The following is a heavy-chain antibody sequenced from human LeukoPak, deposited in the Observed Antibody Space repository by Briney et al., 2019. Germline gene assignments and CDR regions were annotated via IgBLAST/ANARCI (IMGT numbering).Heavy chain of an antibody. CDR3: ARLPTTAAYDY. D-gene: IGHD4/OR15-4a*01. J-gene: IGHJ4*02. CDR1: GGSISSSSYY. V-gene: IGHV4-39*07. CDR2: MYYSGST. Sequence: SETLSLTCTVSGGSISSSSYYWGWIRQPPRKGLEWIGSMYYSGSTYYNPSLKSRLTLSLDTSKNQFSLKLSSVIAADTAVYYCARLPTTAAYDYWGQGTLVTVSS.